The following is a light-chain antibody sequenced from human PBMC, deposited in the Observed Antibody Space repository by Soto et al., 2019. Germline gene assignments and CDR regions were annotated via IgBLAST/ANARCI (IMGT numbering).Light chain of an antibody. J-gene: IGKJ1*01. V-gene: IGKV3-15*01. CDR1: QSISNN. CDR2: DAS. Sequence: VMTQSPATLSVSPGESATLSCRASQSISNNLAGYQQKPGQAPRLLMYDASTRATGIPDRFSGSGSGAEFTLTISSLQSEDLAVYYCQQYNNWPRTFGQGTKVEVK. CDR3: QQYNNWPRT.